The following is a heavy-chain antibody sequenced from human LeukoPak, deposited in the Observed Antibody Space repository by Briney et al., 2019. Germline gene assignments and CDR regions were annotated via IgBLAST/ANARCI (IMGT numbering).Heavy chain of an antibody. J-gene: IGHJ5*02. CDR2: ISAYNGNT. CDR1: GYTFTSYG. V-gene: IGHV1-18*01. Sequence: ASVKVSCKASGYTFTSYGISWVRQAPGQGLEWMGWISAYNGNTNYAQTLQGRVTMTTDTSTSTAYMELRSLRSDDTAVYYCARDGGHCSSASCYSYWFDPWGQGTLVTVSS. CDR3: ARDGGHCSSASCYSYWFDP. D-gene: IGHD2-2*01.